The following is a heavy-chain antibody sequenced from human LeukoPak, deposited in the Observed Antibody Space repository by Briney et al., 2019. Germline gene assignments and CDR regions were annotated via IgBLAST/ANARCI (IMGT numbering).Heavy chain of an antibody. CDR1: GVSISGYY. V-gene: IGHV4-59*01. D-gene: IGHD4-17*01. CDR3: ARTASTVTTAIDY. Sequence: PSETLSLTCTVSGVSISGYYWSWIRQPPGKGLEGMGYIDYSGGTNYNPSLQRRVTISVDTSKNQFSLRLRSVTAADTAVYYCARTASTVTTAIDYWGQGTLVTVSS. J-gene: IGHJ4*02. CDR2: IDYSGGT.